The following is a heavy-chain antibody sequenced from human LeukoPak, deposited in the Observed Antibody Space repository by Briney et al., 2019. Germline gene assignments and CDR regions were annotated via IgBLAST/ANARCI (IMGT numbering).Heavy chain of an antibody. CDR3: AKDWGASGWYNWFDP. V-gene: IGHV3-30*18. CDR1: GFTFSSYA. D-gene: IGHD6-19*01. Sequence: GGSLRLSCAASGFTFSSYAMSWVRQAPGKGLEWVAMISHDGSVEYYLDSVKGRLTISRDDSKDTLYLQMNSLTTEDTAIYYCAKDWGASGWYNWFDPWGQGTQVTVSS. J-gene: IGHJ5*02. CDR2: ISHDGSVE.